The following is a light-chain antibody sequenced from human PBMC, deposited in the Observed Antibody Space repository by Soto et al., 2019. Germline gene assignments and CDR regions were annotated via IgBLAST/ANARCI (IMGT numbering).Light chain of an antibody. Sequence: EIVMTQYPATLSVSPGERATLSCRASQSVGKYIVWYQQKPGQAPRLLICGSSIRTSGIPDRFSGSGSGTDFTLTISRLEPEDFAVYYCQQYGSSPRNFGQGTKVDIK. CDR3: QQYGSSPRN. CDR1: QSVGKY. J-gene: IGKJ1*01. V-gene: IGKV3-20*01. CDR2: GSS.